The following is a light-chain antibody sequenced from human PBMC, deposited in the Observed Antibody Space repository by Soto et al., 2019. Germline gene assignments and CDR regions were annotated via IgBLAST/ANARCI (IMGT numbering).Light chain of an antibody. CDR2: DVS. Sequence: QSVLTQPASVSGSPGQSITISCTGTSSDVGGYNYVSWYQQHPGKAPKLMIYDVSKRPSGVPDRFSGSKSGNTASLTISGLQAEDEADYYCCSYAGAYVFGTGTKVTV. CDR1: SSDVGGYNY. V-gene: IGLV2-11*01. J-gene: IGLJ1*01. CDR3: CSYAGAYV.